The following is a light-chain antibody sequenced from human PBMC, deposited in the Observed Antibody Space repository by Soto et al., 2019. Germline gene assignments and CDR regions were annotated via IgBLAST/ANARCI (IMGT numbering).Light chain of an antibody. Sequence: QSALTQPASVSVSPGQSITISCTATISDVGSYNVVSWYQQYPSKAPKLLIYEDTKRPSGVSNRFSGSKSGNTASLTISGLQAEDEADYYCCSFVGRRTWVFGGGTKLTVL. J-gene: IGLJ3*02. V-gene: IGLV2-23*01. CDR3: CSFVGRRTWV. CDR1: ISDVGSYNV. CDR2: EDT.